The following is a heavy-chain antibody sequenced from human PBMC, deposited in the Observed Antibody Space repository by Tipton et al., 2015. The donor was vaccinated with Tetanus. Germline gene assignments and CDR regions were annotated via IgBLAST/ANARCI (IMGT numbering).Heavy chain of an antibody. CDR3: ARGPMVRGVTRLDY. CDR2: INHSGST. D-gene: IGHD3-10*01. J-gene: IGHJ4*02. Sequence: LRLSCAVYGGSFSGYYWSWIRQPPGKGLEWIGEINHSGSTNYNPPLKSRVTISVDTSKNQFSLKLSSVTAADTAVYYCARGPMVRGVTRLDYWGQGTLVTVSS. CDR1: GGSFSGYY. V-gene: IGHV4-34*01.